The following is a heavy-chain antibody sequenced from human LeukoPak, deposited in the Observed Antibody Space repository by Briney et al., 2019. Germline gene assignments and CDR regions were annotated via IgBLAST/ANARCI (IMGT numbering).Heavy chain of an antibody. CDR1: GDSISSGDYY. V-gene: IGHV4-61*02. D-gene: IGHD6-13*01. Sequence: PSETLSLTCTVSGDSISSGDYYWSWIRQPAGKGLEWIGRISSSGSTNYNPSLKSRVTISVDTSKNQFSLKLSSVTAADTAVYYCARVGSSSWYTGYFDYWGQGTLVTVSS. CDR2: ISSSGST. CDR3: ARVGSSSWYTGYFDY. J-gene: IGHJ4*02.